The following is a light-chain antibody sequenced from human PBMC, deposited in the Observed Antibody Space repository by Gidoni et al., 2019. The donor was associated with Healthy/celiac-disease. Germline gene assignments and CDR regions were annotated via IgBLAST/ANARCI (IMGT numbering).Light chain of an antibody. J-gene: IGKJ4*01. V-gene: IGKV3-15*01. Sequence: DIVMTQSPATLSVSPGERATLSCRASQSVSSNLAWYQQKPGQAPRLRIYGASTRATGIPARVRGSGSGTEFTLTISSLQYEDFAVYYCQQYNNWPSLTFGGGTKVEIK. CDR3: QQYNNWPSLT. CDR1: QSVSSN. CDR2: GAS.